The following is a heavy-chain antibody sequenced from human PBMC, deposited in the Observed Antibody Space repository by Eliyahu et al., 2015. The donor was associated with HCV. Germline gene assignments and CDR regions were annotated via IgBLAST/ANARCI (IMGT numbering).Heavy chain of an antibody. J-gene: IGHJ4*02. CDR2: IWYDGSNK. CDR3: ASDAPGIRCAFDY. Sequence: QVQLVESGGGVVQPGRSLRLXXAAXGFTFSSYGMPWVRQAPGKGLGWVAVIWYDGSNKYYADSVKGRFTISRDNSKNTLYLQMNSLRAEDTAVYYCASDAPGIRCAFDYWGQGTLVTVSS. D-gene: IGHD3-10*01. CDR1: GFTFSSYG. V-gene: IGHV3-33*01.